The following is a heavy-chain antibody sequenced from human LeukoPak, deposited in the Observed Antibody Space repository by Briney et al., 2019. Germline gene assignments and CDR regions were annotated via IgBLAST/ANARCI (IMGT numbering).Heavy chain of an antibody. V-gene: IGHV4-39*01. CDR3: ARSPNSGYDPFDY. CDR1: GGSISSSSYY. CDR2: IYYSGST. Sequence: PSETLSLTCTVSGGSISSSSYYWGWIRQPPGKGLEWIGSIYYSGSTYYNPSLKSRVTISVDTSKNQFSLKLSSVTAAGTAVYYCARSPNSGYDPFDYWGQGTLVTVSS. D-gene: IGHD5-12*01. J-gene: IGHJ4*02.